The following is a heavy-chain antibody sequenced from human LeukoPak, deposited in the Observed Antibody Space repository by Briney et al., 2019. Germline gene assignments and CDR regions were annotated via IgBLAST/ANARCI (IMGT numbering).Heavy chain of an antibody. D-gene: IGHD3-3*01. CDR2: IGTSAHST. CDR1: GFTFNSYA. J-gene: IGHJ4*02. V-gene: IGHV3-23*01. CDR3: AKVLRFLEWLYPFDY. Sequence: GGSLRLSCAASGFTFNSYAMSWVRQAPGKGLEWVSTIGTSAHSTYYSDSVKGRFTISRDNSKNTLYLQMNSLRAEDTAVYYCAKVLRFLEWLYPFDYWGQGTLVTVSS.